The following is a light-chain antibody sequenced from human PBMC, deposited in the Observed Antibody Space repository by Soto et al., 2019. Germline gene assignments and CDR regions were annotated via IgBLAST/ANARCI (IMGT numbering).Light chain of an antibody. Sequence: EIVMTQSPATLSVSPGERATLSCRASQSVNSNLAWYQQKPGQAPRLLISGASTMATGIPARFSGSGSETEFTLTISSLQAEDFAVYYCQQYNNWWTFGQGTKVE. CDR2: GAS. CDR1: QSVNSN. V-gene: IGKV3-15*01. CDR3: QQYNNWWT. J-gene: IGKJ1*01.